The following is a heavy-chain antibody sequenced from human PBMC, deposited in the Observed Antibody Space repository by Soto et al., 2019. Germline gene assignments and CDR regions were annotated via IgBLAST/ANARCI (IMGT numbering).Heavy chain of an antibody. CDR1: GDTISTGGYS. J-gene: IGHJ5*02. Sequence: SETLSLTCGVSGDTISTGGYSWAWIRQPPGKALEWIGHTYHSGNPYYNPSLKSRVIISVDRSKNQFSLKVSSVTAADTAVYYCARQGSGWYGWFDPWGRGTLVTVSS. D-gene: IGHD6-19*01. V-gene: IGHV4-30-2*01. CDR3: ARQGSGWYGWFDP. CDR2: TYHSGNP.